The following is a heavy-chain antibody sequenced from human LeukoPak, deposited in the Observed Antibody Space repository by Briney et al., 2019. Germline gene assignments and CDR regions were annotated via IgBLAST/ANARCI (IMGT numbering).Heavy chain of an antibody. Sequence: VASVKVSCKASGGTFSSYAISWVRQAPGQGLEWMGGIIPIFGTANYAQKLQGRVTMTTDTSTSTAYMELRSLRSDDTAVYYCARNARCSSTSCPKGWFDPWGQGTLVTVSS. V-gene: IGHV1-69*05. CDR3: ARNARCSSTSCPKGWFDP. CDR1: GGTFSSYA. J-gene: IGHJ5*02. CDR2: IIPIFGTA. D-gene: IGHD2-2*01.